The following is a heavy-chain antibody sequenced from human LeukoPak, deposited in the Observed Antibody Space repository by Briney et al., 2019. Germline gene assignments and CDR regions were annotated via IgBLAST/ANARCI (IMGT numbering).Heavy chain of an antibody. Sequence: GESLKISFKGSGYIFTSYWIGWVRQMPGKGLEWMGIIYPGDSDTRYSPSFQGQVTISADKSISTAYLQWSSLKASDTAMYYCARARSDGYNLDAFDIWGQGTMVTVSS. CDR2: IYPGDSDT. V-gene: IGHV5-51*01. J-gene: IGHJ3*02. CDR1: GYIFTSYW. CDR3: ARARSDGYNLDAFDI. D-gene: IGHD5-24*01.